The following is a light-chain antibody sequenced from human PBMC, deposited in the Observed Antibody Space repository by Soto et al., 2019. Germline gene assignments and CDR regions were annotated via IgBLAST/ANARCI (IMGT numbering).Light chain of an antibody. J-gene: IGLJ3*02. CDR1: MRDVGAYNL. CDR3: SAYTARSTLV. CDR2: GVR. V-gene: IGLV2-14*01. Sequence: QSALTQPGSVSGSAGQSITISCSGTMRDVGAYNLVSWYQQHPGTAPKLIIYGVRNRPSGISSRFSGSRSGNTASLTISGLQPEDEGDYYCSAYTARSTLVFGGGTKLTVL.